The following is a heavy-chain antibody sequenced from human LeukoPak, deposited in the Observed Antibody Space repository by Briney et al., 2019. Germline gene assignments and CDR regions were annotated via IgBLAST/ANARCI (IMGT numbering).Heavy chain of an antibody. CDR2: ISGSDSRT. J-gene: IGHJ4*02. D-gene: IGHD3-22*01. V-gene: IGHV3-23*01. CDR3: AKARFPKGYDSSGGFDY. CDR1: GFTFSNYA. Sequence: GGSLRLSCAASGFTFSNYAMTWVRQAPGKGLEWVSLISGSDSRTYHADSVKGRFTISRDNSKNTLYQQMDSLRAEDTAVYYCAKARFPKGYDSSGGFDYWGQGTLVTVSS.